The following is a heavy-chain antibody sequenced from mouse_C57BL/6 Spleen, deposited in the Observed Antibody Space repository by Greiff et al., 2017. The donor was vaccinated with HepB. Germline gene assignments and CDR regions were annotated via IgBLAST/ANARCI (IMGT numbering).Heavy chain of an antibody. CDR2: ISDGGSYT. D-gene: IGHD2-1*01. V-gene: IGHV5-4*01. CDR3: ARDRGYGNSFMDY. J-gene: IGHJ4*01. CDR1: GFTFSSYA. Sequence: EVKLVESGGGLVKPGGSLKLSCAASGFTFSSYAMSWVRQTPEKRLEWVATISDGGSYTYYPDNVKGRFTISRDNAKNNLYLQMSHLKSEDTAMYYCARDRGYGNSFMDYWGQGTSVTVSS.